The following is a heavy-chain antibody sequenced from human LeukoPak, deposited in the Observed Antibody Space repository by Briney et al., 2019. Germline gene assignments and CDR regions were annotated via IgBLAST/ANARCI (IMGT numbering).Heavy chain of an antibody. CDR2: ISFDGTDA. CDR3: AKDRGDGSFDY. V-gene: IGHV3-30*04. Sequence: GGSLRLSCAASGFTFSSYAIHWVRQAPGKGLEWVAVISFDGTDAFYADSVKGRFTISRDNSKNTLYLQMNSLRAEDTAVYYCAKDRGDGSFDYWGQGTLVTVSS. CDR1: GFTFSSYA. D-gene: IGHD3-10*01. J-gene: IGHJ4*02.